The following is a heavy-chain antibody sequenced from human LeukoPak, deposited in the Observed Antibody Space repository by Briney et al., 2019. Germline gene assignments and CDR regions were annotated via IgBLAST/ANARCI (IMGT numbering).Heavy chain of an antibody. Sequence: GGSLGLSCAASGFTVSRNFMTWVRQAPGKGLERVSVIYGGGSTYYADSVKGRFTIFRDNSKNTLHLQMNSLRAEDTAVYYCARGLYDSNSPADALDIWGQGTMVIVSS. J-gene: IGHJ3*02. CDR3: ARGLYDSNSPADALDI. CDR2: IYGGGST. CDR1: GFTVSRNF. D-gene: IGHD4-23*01. V-gene: IGHV3-53*01.